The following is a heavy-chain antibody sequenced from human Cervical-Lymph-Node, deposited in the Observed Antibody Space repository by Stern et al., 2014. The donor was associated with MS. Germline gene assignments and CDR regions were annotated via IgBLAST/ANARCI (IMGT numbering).Heavy chain of an antibody. CDR3: ARTVFTTDGNHQAIDGMDV. J-gene: IGHJ6*02. D-gene: IGHD1-14*01. Sequence: QVTLRESGPALVRPTETLTLTCTFSGFSLTTSGMCVSWIRQPPGKALEWLALVDWDDDKYYSPSLKTRLTISKDTSESQLVLIMTSVDPVDTATYYCARTVFTTDGNHQAIDGMDVWGQGTTVTVSS. CDR2: VDWDDDK. CDR1: GFSLTTSGMC. V-gene: IGHV2-70*01.